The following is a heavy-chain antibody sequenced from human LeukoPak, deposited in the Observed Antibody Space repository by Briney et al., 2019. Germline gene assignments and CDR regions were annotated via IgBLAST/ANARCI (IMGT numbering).Heavy chain of an antibody. CDR2: ISGSGGST. CDR1: GFTFSSYA. CDR3: GKANGYYDC. D-gene: IGHD3-22*01. V-gene: IGHV3-23*01. Sequence: GGSLRVSSAASGFTFSSYATSWVRPAPGKGLGWVSAISGSGGSTYYADSVKGRFTISTDTSTNTLYLQMNSLRAEDTAVYYCGKANGYYDCWLQGTLV. J-gene: IGHJ4*02.